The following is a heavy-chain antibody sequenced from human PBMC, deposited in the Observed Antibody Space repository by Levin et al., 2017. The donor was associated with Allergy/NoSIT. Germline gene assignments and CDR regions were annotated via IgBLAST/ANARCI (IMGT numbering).Heavy chain of an antibody. CDR3: AKEIQYYDILTGYYGVAFDI. CDR1: GFTFSSYG. J-gene: IGHJ3*02. CDR2: ISYDGSNK. V-gene: IGHV3-30*18. D-gene: IGHD3-9*01. Sequence: GGSLRLSCAASGFTFSSYGMHWVRQAPGKGLEWVAVISYDGSNKYYADSVKGRFTISRDNSKNTLYLQMNSLRAEDTAVYYCAKEIQYYDILTGYYGVAFDIWGQGTMVTVSS.